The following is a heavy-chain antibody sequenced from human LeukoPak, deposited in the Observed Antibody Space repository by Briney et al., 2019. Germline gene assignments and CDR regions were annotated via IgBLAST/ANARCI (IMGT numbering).Heavy chain of an antibody. D-gene: IGHD2-8*01. J-gene: IGHJ2*01. CDR3: VRGGNNGLCYFDL. CDR2: IYCSGST. Sequence: SQTLSLTCTVSGGSIITSGYNWSWIRPRPGKGLEWIWYIYCSGSTNYHPSRKSPATISVDTSKNQFSLKLISAAAADTAVYYCVRGGNNGLCYFDLWGRGTLVTVSS. CDR1: GGSIITSGYN. V-gene: IGHV4-31*01.